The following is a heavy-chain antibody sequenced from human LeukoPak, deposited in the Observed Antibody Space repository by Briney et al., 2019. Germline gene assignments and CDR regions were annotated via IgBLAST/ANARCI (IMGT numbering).Heavy chain of an antibody. V-gene: IGHV4-39*07. CDR3: ASGYGDTDYYFDY. Sequence: PSETLSLTCTVSGGSISSSSYYWGWIRQPPGKGLEWIGSIYYSGSTYYNPSLKSRVTISVDTSKNQFSLKLSSVTAADTAVYYCASGYGDTDYYFDYWGQGTLVTVSS. D-gene: IGHD4-17*01. J-gene: IGHJ4*02. CDR1: GGSISSSSYY. CDR2: IYYSGST.